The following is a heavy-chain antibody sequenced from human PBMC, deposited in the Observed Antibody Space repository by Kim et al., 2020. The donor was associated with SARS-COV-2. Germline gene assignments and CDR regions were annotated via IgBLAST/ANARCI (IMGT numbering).Heavy chain of an antibody. CDR3: ANTAGPRRGDRYYGLDV. CDR2: ISSYNGQT. J-gene: IGHJ6*02. V-gene: IGHV1-18*01. Sequence: ASVKVSCMASGSTLNTYGISWVRLAPGHGLEWMGWISSYNGQTKYSQTFQGRVTMTTDTSTSTAYMELRSLRSDDTAVYYCANTAGPRRGDRYYGLDVWGQGTTVIVSS. CDR1: GSTLNTYG. D-gene: IGHD3-16*01.